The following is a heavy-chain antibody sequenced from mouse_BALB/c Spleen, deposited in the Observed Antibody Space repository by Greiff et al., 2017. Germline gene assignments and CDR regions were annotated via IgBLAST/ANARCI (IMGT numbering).Heavy chain of an antibody. CDR3: AKRDYFGDYYAMDY. J-gene: IGHJ4*01. V-gene: IGHV5-6-5*01. CDR1: GFTFSSYA. CDR2: ISSGGST. Sequence: EVHLVESGGGLVKPGGSLKLSCAASGFTFSSYAMSWVRQTPEKRLEWVASISSGGSTYYPDSVKGRFTISRDNARNILYLQMSSLRSEDTAMYYCAKRDYFGDYYAMDYWGQGTSVTVSS. D-gene: IGHD1-1*02.